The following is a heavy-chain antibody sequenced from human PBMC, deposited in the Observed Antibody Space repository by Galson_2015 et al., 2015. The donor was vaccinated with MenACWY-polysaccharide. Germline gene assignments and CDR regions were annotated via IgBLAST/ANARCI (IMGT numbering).Heavy chain of an antibody. J-gene: IGHJ4*02. CDR2: MNHSGST. CDR3: ARGVGARSRFGV. D-gene: IGHD3-16*01. V-gene: IGHV4-34*01. CDR1: GGSFSGYY. Sequence: SETLSLTCAIYGGSFSGYYWSRIRQPPGKGLEWIGEMNHSGSTNCNPSLKSRVTISVDTSKNQFSLRLTSVTAADTAVYYCARGVGARSRFGVWRQGTLVSVSS.